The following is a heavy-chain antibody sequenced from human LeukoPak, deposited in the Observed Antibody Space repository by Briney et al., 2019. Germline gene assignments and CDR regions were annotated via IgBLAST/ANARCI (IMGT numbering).Heavy chain of an antibody. V-gene: IGHV3-30*18. J-gene: IGHJ4*02. CDR2: ISYDGSNK. CDR1: GFTFSSYG. D-gene: IGHD3-10*01. Sequence: PGGSLRLSCAASGFTFSSYGMHWVRQAPGKGLEWVAVISYDGSNKYYADSVKGRFTISRDNSKNTLYLQMNSLRAEDTAVYYCAKPYYYGSGTYYEYFDYWGQGSLVTVSS. CDR3: AKPYYYGSGTYYEYFDY.